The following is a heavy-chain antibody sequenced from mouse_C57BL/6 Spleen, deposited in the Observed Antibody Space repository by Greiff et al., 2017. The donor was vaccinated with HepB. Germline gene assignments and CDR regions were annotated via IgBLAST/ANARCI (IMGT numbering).Heavy chain of an antibody. CDR1: GYTFTSYW. Sequence: QVQLQQPGAELVMPGASVKLSCKASGYTFTSYWMHWVKQRPGQGLEWIGEIDPSDSYTNYNQKFKGKSTLTVDKSSSTAYMQLSSLTSEDSAVYYCARLHSSGYDYWGQGTTLTVSS. V-gene: IGHV1-69*01. CDR3: ARLHSSGYDY. J-gene: IGHJ2*01. CDR2: IDPSDSYT. D-gene: IGHD3-2*02.